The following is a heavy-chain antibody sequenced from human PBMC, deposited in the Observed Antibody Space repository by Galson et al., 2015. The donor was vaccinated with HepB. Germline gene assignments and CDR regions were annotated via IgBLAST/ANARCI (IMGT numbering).Heavy chain of an antibody. Sequence: SLRLSCAASGFTFSNAWMSWVRQAPGKGLEWVSRIESKTDGGTTDYAAPVKGRITISRADSKNTLYLQMYSLRAEDTAVYYCARGWGILCSSTSCYPFDYWGQGTLVTVSS. V-gene: IGHV3-15*04. CDR1: GFTFSNAW. J-gene: IGHJ4*02. CDR2: IESKTDGGTT. D-gene: IGHD2-2*01. CDR3: ARGWGILCSSTSCYPFDY.